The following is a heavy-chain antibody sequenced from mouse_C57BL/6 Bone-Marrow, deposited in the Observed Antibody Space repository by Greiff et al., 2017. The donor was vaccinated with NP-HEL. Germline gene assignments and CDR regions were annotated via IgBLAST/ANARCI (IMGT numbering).Heavy chain of an antibody. CDR1: GFNITDDY. CDR2: IDPENGDT. CDR3: TTAYYSNYMFAY. D-gene: IGHD2-5*01. Sequence: VQLKQSGAELVRPGASVKLSCTASGFNITDDYMHWVKQRPEQGLEWIGWIDPENGDTEYASKFQGNATIPADTSSNTAYLQLSSLTSEDTAVYYCTTAYYSNYMFAYWGQGTLVTVSA. J-gene: IGHJ3*01. V-gene: IGHV14-4*01.